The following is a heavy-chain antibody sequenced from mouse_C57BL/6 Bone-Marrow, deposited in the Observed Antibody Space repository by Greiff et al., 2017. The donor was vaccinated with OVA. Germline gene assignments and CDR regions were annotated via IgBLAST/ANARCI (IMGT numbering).Heavy chain of an antibody. V-gene: IGHV1-20*01. CDR1: GYSFTGYF. D-gene: IGHD1-1*01. CDR3: ARSTFYYGYYFDY. J-gene: IGHJ2*01. CDR2: INPYNGDT. Sequence: VQLQQSGPELVKPGDSVKISCKASGYSFTGYFMNWVMQSHGKSLEWIGRINPYNGDTFYNQKFKGKATLTVDKSSSTAHMELRSLTSEDSAVYYCARSTFYYGYYFDYWGQGTTLTVSS.